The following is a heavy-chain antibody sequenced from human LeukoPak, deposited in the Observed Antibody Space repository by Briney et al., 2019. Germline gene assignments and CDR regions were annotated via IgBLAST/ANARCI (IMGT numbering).Heavy chain of an antibody. CDR1: GFTFSSYG. CDR2: IRYDGSNK. J-gene: IGHJ6*03. CDR3: AKDREPGHYYYYMDV. D-gene: IGHD1-26*01. V-gene: IGHV3-30*02. Sequence: GSLRLSCAASGFTFSSYGMHWVRQAPGKGLEWVAFIRYDGSNKYYADSVKGRFTISRDNSKNTLYLQMNSLRAEDTAVYYCAKDREPGHYYYYMDVWGKGTTVTISS.